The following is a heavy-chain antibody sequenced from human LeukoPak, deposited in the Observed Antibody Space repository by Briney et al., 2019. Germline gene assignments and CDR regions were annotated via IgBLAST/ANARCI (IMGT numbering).Heavy chain of an antibody. J-gene: IGHJ4*02. V-gene: IGHV3-30*18. CDR1: GFTFSSYG. CDR3: AKVHLTYYFDSSGYGFQDY. CDR2: ISYDGNTE. D-gene: IGHD3-22*01. Sequence: GGSLRLSCAASGFTFSSYGMHWVRQAPGKGLEWVAVISYDGNTEYYADSVKGRFTISRDNSKNTLYLEMNSLRAEDTAVYYCAKVHLTYYFDSSGYGFQDYWGQGTLVVVSS.